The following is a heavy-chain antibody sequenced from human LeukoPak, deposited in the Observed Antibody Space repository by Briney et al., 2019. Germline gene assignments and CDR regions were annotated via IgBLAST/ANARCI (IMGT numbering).Heavy chain of an antibody. V-gene: IGHV1-69*13. J-gene: IGHJ5*02. D-gene: IGHD6-13*01. Sequence: ASVKVSCKASGGTFSSYAISWVRQAPGQGLEWMGGIIPIFGTANYAQKFQGRVTITADESTSTAYMELSSLRSEDTAVYYCAREEQQLPRVNWFDPWGQGTLVTVSS. CDR3: AREEQQLPRVNWFDP. CDR2: IIPIFGTA. CDR1: GGTFSSYA.